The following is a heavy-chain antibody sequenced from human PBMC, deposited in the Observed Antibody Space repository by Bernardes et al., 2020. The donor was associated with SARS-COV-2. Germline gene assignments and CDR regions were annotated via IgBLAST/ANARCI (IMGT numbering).Heavy chain of an antibody. J-gene: IGHJ6*03. CDR2: INPNSGGT. D-gene: IGHD2-2*02. CDR3: ARGRAAGYCSSTSCYTGYYYYMDV. Sequence: ASVKVSCKASGYTFTGYYMHWVRQAPGQGLEWMGWINPNSGGTNYAQKFQGRVTMTRDTSISTAYMELSRLRSDDTAVYYCARGRAAGYCSSTSCYTGYYYYMDVWGKGTTVTVSS. V-gene: IGHV1-2*02. CDR1: GYTFTGYY.